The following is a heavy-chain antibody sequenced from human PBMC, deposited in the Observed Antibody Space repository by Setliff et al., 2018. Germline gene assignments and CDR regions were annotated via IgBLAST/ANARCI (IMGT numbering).Heavy chain of an antibody. Sequence: ETLSLTCTVSGGSISSYYWSWIRQPAGKGLEWIGHIRGRTDNYATAYAASGRGRFTISRDDSKNTAYLQMNSLKTEDTAVYYCTFARDGYDVFDIWGQGTMVTVSS. CDR2: IRGRTDNYAT. CDR1: GGSISSYY. CDR3: TFARDGYDVFDI. D-gene: IGHD5-18*01. J-gene: IGHJ3*02. V-gene: IGHV3-73*01.